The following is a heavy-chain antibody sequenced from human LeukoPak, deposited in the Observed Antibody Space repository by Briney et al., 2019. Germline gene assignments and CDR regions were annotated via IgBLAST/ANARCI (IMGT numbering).Heavy chain of an antibody. CDR2: ISGSGGST. CDR1: GFTFSSYG. V-gene: IGHV3-23*01. CDR3: AKDRPSPYGYSRDFDY. Sequence: GGSLRLSCAASGFTFSSYGMSWVRQAPGKGLEWVSAISGSGGSTYYADSVKGRFTISRDNSKNTLYLQMNSLRAEDTAVYYCAKDRPSPYGYSRDFDYWGQGTLVTVSS. J-gene: IGHJ4*02. D-gene: IGHD5-18*01.